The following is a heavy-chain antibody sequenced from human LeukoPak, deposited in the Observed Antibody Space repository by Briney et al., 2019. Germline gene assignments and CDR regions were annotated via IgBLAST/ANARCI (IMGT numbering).Heavy chain of an antibody. Sequence: SETLSLTCAVYGGSLSGYYWSWIRHPPGKGLECIGEINHSGSTNYNPSLKRRVTISVDTSKNPFSLKLSSVTAADTAVYYCARFVVVAATRGLTWFDPWGQGTLVTVSS. CDR3: ARFVVVAATRGLTWFDP. CDR2: INHSGST. V-gene: IGHV4-34*01. J-gene: IGHJ5*02. D-gene: IGHD2-15*01. CDR1: GGSLSGYY.